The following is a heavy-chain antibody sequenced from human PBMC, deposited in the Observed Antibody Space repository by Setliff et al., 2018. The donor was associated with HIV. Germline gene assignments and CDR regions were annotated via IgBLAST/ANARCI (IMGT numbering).Heavy chain of an antibody. CDR3: ARMPSDNDSSWLPWYFDL. J-gene: IGHJ2*01. D-gene: IGHD6-13*01. V-gene: IGHV4-59*08. CDR1: GGSFSTYY. CDR2: IFYSGST. Sequence: PSETLSLTCTVSGGSFSTYYWSWIRQPPGKGLEWIGYIFYSGSTNYNPSLKSRVTISVDSSKNQFSLKLSSVTAADTAVYYCARMPSDNDSSWLPWYFDLWGRGTLVTVSS.